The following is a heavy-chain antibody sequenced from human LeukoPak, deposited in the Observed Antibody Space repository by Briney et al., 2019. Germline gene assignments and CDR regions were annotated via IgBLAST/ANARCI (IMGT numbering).Heavy chain of an antibody. J-gene: IGHJ4*02. CDR2: VYYSGTP. CDR1: GGSIISSRYY. V-gene: IGHV4-39*01. Sequence: SETLALTCTVSGGSIISSRYYWGWLRQSPGKGLEWIGSVYYSGTPYDHPSLKSRVVISVDTSKNQFSLKLSSVTAADTAVYYCARLLYDSSGYYYFDNWGQGTLVTVSS. D-gene: IGHD3-22*01. CDR3: ARLLYDSSGYYYFDN.